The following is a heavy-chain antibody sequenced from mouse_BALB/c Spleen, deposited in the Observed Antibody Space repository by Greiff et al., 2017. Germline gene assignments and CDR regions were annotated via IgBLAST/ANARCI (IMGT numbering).Heavy chain of an antibody. Sequence: EVQLVESGPGLVKPSQSLSLTCTVTGYSITSDYAWNWIRQFPGNKLEWMGYISYSGSTSYNPSLKSRISITRDTSKNQFFLQLNSVTTEDTATYYCARRTTVVAPYAMDYWGQGTSVTVSS. CDR1: GYSITSDYA. D-gene: IGHD1-1*01. V-gene: IGHV3-2*02. CDR3: ARRTTVVAPYAMDY. CDR2: ISYSGST. J-gene: IGHJ4*01.